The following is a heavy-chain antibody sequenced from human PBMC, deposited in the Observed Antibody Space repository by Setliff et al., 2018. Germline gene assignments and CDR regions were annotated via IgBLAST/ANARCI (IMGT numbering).Heavy chain of an antibody. J-gene: IGHJ6*03. V-gene: IGHV4-4*08. Sequence: KTSETLSLTCTVSGGSISGDSWSWIRQPPGKGLEWIGYSSTSGCTNCNPSLESRVTISVDTSNNSFSLNLFSVTAADTAVYYCARMAVRVASRPSSPLDYYYYMDLWGKGATVTVSS. D-gene: IGHD6-6*01. CDR2: SSTSGCT. CDR1: GGSISGDS. CDR3: ARMAVRVASRPSSPLDYYYYMDL.